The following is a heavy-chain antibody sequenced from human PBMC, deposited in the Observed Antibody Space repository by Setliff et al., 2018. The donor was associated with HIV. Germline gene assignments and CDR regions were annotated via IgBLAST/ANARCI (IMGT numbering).Heavy chain of an antibody. J-gene: IGHJ5*02. V-gene: IGHV4-61*09. CDR2: IYTSGST. Sequence: SETLSLTCTVSGGSISSGSYYWGWIRQPAGKGLEWIGHIYTSGSTNYNPSLKSRVTITVDTSKNQFSLKLSSVTAADPAVYYCATYADRESNRFDPWGQGTRVTVSS. CDR3: ATYADRESNRFDP. D-gene: IGHD3-10*01. CDR1: GGSISSGSYY.